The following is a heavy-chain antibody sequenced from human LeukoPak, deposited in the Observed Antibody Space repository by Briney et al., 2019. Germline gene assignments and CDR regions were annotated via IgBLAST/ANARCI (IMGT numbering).Heavy chain of an antibody. CDR2: INPNSGGT. Sequence: ASVKVSCKASGYAFTGYYMHWVRQAPGQGLEWMGWINPNSGGTNYAQKFQGRVTMTRDTSISTAYMELSRLRSDGTAVYYCARDPGPYYFDYWGQGTLVTVSS. CDR1: GYAFTGYY. J-gene: IGHJ4*02. D-gene: IGHD3-10*01. CDR3: ARDPGPYYFDY. V-gene: IGHV1-2*02.